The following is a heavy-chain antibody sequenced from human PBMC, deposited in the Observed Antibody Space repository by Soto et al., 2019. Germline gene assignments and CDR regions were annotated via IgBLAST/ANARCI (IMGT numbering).Heavy chain of an antibody. CDR2: INAGNGNT. V-gene: IGHV1-3*01. CDR1: GYTFTNYA. CDR3: ARWVGGNYFHY. J-gene: IGHJ4*02. Sequence: VASVKVSCKASGYTFTNYAMHWVRQAPGQRLEWMGWINAGNGNTKYSQKFQGRVTITRDTSASTAYMELRSLRSEDTAVYFCARWVGGNYFHYWGQGTQVTVSS. D-gene: IGHD1-26*01.